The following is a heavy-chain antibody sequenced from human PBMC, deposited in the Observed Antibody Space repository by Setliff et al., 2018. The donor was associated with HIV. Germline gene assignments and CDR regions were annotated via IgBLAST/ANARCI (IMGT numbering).Heavy chain of an antibody. Sequence: GGSLRLSCAASGFTFDDYGMTWVRRAPGKGLEWLSGISWNGGSTGYADSVQGRCTISRDNAKNSLYLQMHSLRVEDTALYYCARDKRDDNFLTSRISSVFDFWGEGTLVTVSS. CDR3: ARDKRDDNFLTSRISSVFDF. CDR1: GFTFDDYG. D-gene: IGHD1-1*01. J-gene: IGHJ4*02. CDR2: ISWNGGST. V-gene: IGHV3-20*04.